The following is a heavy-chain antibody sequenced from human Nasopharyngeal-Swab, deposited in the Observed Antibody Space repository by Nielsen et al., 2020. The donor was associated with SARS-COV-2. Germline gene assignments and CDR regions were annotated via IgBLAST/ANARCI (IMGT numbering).Heavy chain of an antibody. CDR2: ISWNSGSI. CDR1: GFTFDDYA. Sequence: GGSLRLSCAASGFTFDDYAVHWVRQAPGKGLEWVSGISWNSGSIGYADSVKGRFTISRDNAKNSLYLQMNSLRAEDTALYYCAKYGRAFDIWGQGTMVTVSS. J-gene: IGHJ3*02. V-gene: IGHV3-9*01. CDR3: AKYGRAFDI.